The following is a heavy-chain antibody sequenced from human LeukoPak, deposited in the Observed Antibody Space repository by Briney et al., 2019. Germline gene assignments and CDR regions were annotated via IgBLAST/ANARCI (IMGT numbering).Heavy chain of an antibody. V-gene: IGHV3-23*01. D-gene: IGHD3-3*01. J-gene: IGHJ4*02. Sequence: GGSLRLSCAASGFAFSSYGMSWVRQAPGKGLEWVSDISDSGGKTYYADSVKGRFTISRDNSKNTLYLQMNSLRAEDTAVYYCATDDFWKGYYTSLDYWGQGTLVTVSS. CDR1: GFAFSSYG. CDR3: ATDDFWKGYYTSLDY. CDR2: ISDSGGKT.